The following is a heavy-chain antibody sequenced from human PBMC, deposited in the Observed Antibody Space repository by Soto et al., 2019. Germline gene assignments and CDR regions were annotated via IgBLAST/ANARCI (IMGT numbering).Heavy chain of an antibody. J-gene: IGHJ4*02. V-gene: IGHV4-34*01. CDR1: GGSFSGYY. CDR2: INHSGST. CDR3: AKEQLWLQDYFDY. D-gene: IGHD5-18*01. Sequence: SETLSFTCAVYGGSFSGYYWSWIRQPPGKGLEWIGEINHSGSTNYNPSLKSRVTISVDTSKNQFSLKLSSVTAADTAVYYCAKEQLWLQDYFDYWGQGTLVTVSS.